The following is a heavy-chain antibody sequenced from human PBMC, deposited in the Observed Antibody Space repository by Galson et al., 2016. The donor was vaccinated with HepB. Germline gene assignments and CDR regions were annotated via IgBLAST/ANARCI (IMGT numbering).Heavy chain of an antibody. CDR3: ARGRDYDNSGYYYYYYGMDV. D-gene: IGHD3-22*01. J-gene: IGHJ6*02. CDR2: ISGYNGNT. V-gene: IGHV1-18*01. Sequence: SVKVSCKASGYALINFGFNWVRQAPGQGLEWMGWISGYNGNTNYAQKFQGRVTMTIDTRTSTAYMELRSLRADDTAVYYCARGRDYDNSGYYYYYYGMDVWGQGTTVTVSS. CDR1: GYALINFG.